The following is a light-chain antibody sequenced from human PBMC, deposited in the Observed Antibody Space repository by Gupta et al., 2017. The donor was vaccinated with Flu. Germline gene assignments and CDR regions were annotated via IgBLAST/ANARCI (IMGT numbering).Light chain of an antibody. J-gene: IGKJ1*01. CDR3: QQDTSYPPT. Sequence: DIQMTQSPSTLSASVGDRVTITCRASQSISSWLAWYQQKPGKAPKLLIYKASSLESGVPSRFSGSGSGTEFTLTISRLQPDDFATYFCQQDTSYPPTFGQGTKVEIK. CDR1: QSISSW. CDR2: KAS. V-gene: IGKV1-5*03.